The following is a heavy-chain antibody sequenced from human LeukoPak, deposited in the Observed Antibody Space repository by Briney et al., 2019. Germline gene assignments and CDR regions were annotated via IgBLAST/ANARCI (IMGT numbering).Heavy chain of an antibody. CDR3: ARDSPRIAVAGGGDY. CDR1: GFTFSSYS. CDR2: ISGSSSTI. V-gene: IGHV3-48*01. Sequence: GGSLRLSCAASGFTFSSYSMNWVRQAPGKGLEWVSYISGSSSTIYYADSVKGRFTISRDNAKNSLYLQMNSLRAEDTAVYYCARDSPRIAVAGGGDYWGQGTLVTVSS. J-gene: IGHJ4*02. D-gene: IGHD6-19*01.